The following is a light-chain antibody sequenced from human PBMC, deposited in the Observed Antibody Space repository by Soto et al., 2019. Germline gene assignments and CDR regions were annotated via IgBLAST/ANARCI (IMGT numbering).Light chain of an antibody. CDR2: STS. Sequence: AIQVTQSPSSLSASVGDRVTITCRASQDIRYDLGWYQQKPGKAPHLLIYSTSSLQSGVPSRFSGSGSGTDFTLTLSSLQPEDFATYYCLQNYNYPWAFGQGTKVEIK. CDR1: QDIRYD. V-gene: IGKV1-6*01. J-gene: IGKJ1*01. CDR3: LQNYNYPWA.